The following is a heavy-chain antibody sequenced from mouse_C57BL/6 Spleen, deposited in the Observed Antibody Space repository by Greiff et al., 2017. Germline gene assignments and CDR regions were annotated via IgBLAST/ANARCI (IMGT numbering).Heavy chain of an antibody. Sequence: EVKVVESEGGLVQPGSSMKLSCTASGFTFSDYYMAWVRQVPEKGLEWVANINYDGSSTYYLDSLMSRFIISRDNAKNILYLQMSSLKSEDTATYYCARDSYDEGYFDVWGTGTTVTVSS. CDR3: ARDSYDEGYFDV. V-gene: IGHV5-16*01. J-gene: IGHJ1*03. D-gene: IGHD2-3*01. CDR1: GFTFSDYY. CDR2: INYDGSST.